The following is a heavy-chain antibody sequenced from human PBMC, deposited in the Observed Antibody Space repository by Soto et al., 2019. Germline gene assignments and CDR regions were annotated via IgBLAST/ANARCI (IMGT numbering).Heavy chain of an antibody. D-gene: IGHD6-6*01. Sequence: EVQLVESGGGLVQPGWSLKLSCAASGFTFSGSAMHWVRQAPGKGLEWVGRIRSKANRYATAYAASVKGRFTISRDDSKNTAYLQMNSLKTEDTAVYYCTNNEYSSSLDGGQGTLVTFSS. J-gene: IGHJ4*02. CDR2: IRSKANRYAT. CDR3: TNNEYSSSLD. CDR1: GFTFSGSA. V-gene: IGHV3-73*02.